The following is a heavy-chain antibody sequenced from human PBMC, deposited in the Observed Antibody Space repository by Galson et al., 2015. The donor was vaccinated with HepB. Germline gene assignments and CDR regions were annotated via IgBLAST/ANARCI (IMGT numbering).Heavy chain of an antibody. J-gene: IGHJ2*01. CDR1: GITLSSYD. Sequence: SLRLSCAASGITLSSYDMSWVRQAPGKGLEWVSAISASGDSTTYADSVKGRFTVSKDISKNTLYLQMNSLRAEDTAVYYCAKALNYWYFDLWGRGTLVTVSS. CDR2: ISASGDST. V-gene: IGHV3-23*01. CDR3: AKALNYWYFDL.